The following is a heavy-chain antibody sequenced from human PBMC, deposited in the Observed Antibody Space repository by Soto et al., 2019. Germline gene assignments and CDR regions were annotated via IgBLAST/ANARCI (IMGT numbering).Heavy chain of an antibody. CDR3: ARDSGCGGMDV. V-gene: IGHV3-53*01. J-gene: IGHJ6*02. Sequence: GGSLRLSCAASGFTVSSNYTSWVRKAPGKGLEWGSVNNSGGSTYYAHSVKGRFTISRDNSKNTLYLQMNSLRAEDTAVYYCARDSGCGGMDVWGQGTTVTVSS. D-gene: IGHD5-12*01. CDR1: GFTVSSNY. CDR2: NNSGGST.